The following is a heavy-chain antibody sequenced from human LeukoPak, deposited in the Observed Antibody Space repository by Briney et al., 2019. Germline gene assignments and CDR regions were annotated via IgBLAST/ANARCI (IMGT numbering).Heavy chain of an antibody. J-gene: IGHJ6*03. Sequence: PSETLSLTCAVYVGSFSDDFWSWIRQPPGKGLEWIGEINHSGRTKYNPSLKSRVSISVDTSKNQFSLKLSSVTAADTAVYYCTRQPYYLDVWGKGTTVTISS. CDR2: INHSGRT. CDR3: TRQPYYLDV. D-gene: IGHD3-16*01. CDR1: VGSFSDDF. V-gene: IGHV4-34*01.